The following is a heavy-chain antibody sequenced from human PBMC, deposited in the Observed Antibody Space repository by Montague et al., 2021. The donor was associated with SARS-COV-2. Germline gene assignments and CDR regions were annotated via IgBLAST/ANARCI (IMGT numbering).Heavy chain of an antibody. J-gene: IGHJ3*02. V-gene: IGHV4-59*13. D-gene: IGHD3-9*01. CDR1: GGSISSYY. Sequence: SETLSLTCTVSGGSISSYYWSWIRQPPGKRLEWIGYIYYSGSTNYNPSLKSRVTISVDMSKNQFSLKLSSVTAADTAVYYCARVGVPYYDILTGYYIEGSDAFDIWGQGTMVTVSS. CDR2: IYYSGST. CDR3: ARVGVPYYDILTGYYIEGSDAFDI.